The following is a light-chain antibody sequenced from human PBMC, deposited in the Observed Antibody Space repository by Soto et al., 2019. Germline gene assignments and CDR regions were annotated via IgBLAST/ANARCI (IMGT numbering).Light chain of an antibody. CDR2: AAS. V-gene: IGKV1D-12*01. CDR3: QQTNSFPYT. J-gene: IGKJ2*01. CDR1: QGINIW. Sequence: DVQMTQSPSSMSASVGDTVTITCRASQGINIWLAWYQQKSGKAPKLLIYAASSLQTGIPSRFSGSVSGTEFSLTITSLQPEDVATYYCQQTNSFPYTFGQGTRLQIK.